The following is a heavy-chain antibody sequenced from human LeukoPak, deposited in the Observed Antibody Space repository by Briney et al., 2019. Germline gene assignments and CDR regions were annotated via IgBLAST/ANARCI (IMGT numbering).Heavy chain of an antibody. D-gene: IGHD3-22*01. CDR2: IYYSGST. CDR3: ARGPRYYYDSSGYYEPDY. V-gene: IGHV4-31*03. J-gene: IGHJ4*02. CDR1: GGSISSGGYY. Sequence: SETLSLTCTVSGGSISSGGYYWSWIRQHPGKGLEWIGYIYYSGSTYYNPSLKSRVTISVDTSKNQFSLKLSSVTAADTAVYYCARGPRYYYDSSGYYEPDYWGQGTLVTVSS.